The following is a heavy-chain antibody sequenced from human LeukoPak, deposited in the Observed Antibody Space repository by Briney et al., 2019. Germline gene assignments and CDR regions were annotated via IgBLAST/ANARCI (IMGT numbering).Heavy chain of an antibody. V-gene: IGHV3-53*01. CDR3: ARDLSGYDAFDI. J-gene: IGHJ3*02. CDR1: GFMFNDYE. D-gene: IGHD1-26*01. Sequence: GGSLRLSCVTSGFMFNDYEMNWVRQAPGKGLEWVSVIYSGGSTYYADSVKGRFTISRDNSKNTLYLQMNSLRAEDTAVYYCARDLSGYDAFDIRGQGTMVTVSS. CDR2: IYSGGST.